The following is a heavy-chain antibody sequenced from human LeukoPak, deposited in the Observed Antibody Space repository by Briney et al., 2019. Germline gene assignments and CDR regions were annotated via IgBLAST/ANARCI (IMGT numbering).Heavy chain of an antibody. CDR2: IKQDGSEK. V-gene: IGHV3-7*01. J-gene: IGHJ6*04. D-gene: IGHD3-10*02. CDR1: GFTFSSYW. CDR3: AELGITMIGGV. Sequence: RGSLRLSRAASGFTFSSYWMSWVRQAPGKGLEWVANIKQDGSEKYYVDSVKGRFTISRDNAKNSLYLQMNSLRAEDTAVYYCAELGITMIGGVWGKGTTVTISS.